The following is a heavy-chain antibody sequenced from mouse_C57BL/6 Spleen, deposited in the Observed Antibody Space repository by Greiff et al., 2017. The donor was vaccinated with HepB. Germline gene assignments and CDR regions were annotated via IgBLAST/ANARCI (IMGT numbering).Heavy chain of an antibody. V-gene: IGHV1-72*01. CDR3: ARLDGPRSYWYFDV. D-gene: IGHD2-3*01. Sequence: QVHVKQPGAELVKPGASVKLSCKASGYTFTSYWMHWVKQRPGRGLEWIGRIDPNSGGTKYNEKFKSKATLTVDKPSSTAYMQLSSLTSEDSAVYYCARLDGPRSYWYFDVWGTGTTVTVSS. CDR2: IDPNSGGT. J-gene: IGHJ1*03. CDR1: GYTFTSYW.